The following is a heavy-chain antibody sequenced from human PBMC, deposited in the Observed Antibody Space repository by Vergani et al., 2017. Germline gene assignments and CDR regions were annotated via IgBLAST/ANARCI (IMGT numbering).Heavy chain of an antibody. Sequence: QVQLVESGGGLVKPGGSLRLSCAASGFTFSDHYMSWVRQAPGKGLEWISYMSSGDSIYYADSVKGRFTISRDNAKNSLYLQMNSLRAEDTAVYNCAREGQLVPMARYYYMDVWGKGTTVTVSS. CDR2: MSSGDSI. D-gene: IGHD6-6*01. CDR3: AREGQLVPMARYYYMDV. J-gene: IGHJ6*03. V-gene: IGHV3-11*01. CDR1: GFTFSDHY.